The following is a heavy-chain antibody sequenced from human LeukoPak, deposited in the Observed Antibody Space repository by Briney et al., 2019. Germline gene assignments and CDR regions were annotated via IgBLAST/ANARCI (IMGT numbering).Heavy chain of an antibody. CDR1: GFTFSSYA. Sequence: PGGSLRLSCAASGFTFSSYAMSWVRQAPGKGLEWVSAISGSGGSTYYADSVKGRFTISRDNSKNTLYLQMNSLRAEDTAVYYCAKERRSTIFGVVITNYFDYWGQGTLVTVSS. CDR2: ISGSGGST. CDR3: AKERRSTIFGVVITNYFDY. J-gene: IGHJ4*02. D-gene: IGHD3-3*01. V-gene: IGHV3-23*01.